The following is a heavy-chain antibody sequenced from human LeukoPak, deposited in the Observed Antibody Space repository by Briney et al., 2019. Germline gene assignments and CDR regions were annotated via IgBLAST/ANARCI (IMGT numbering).Heavy chain of an antibody. J-gene: IGHJ4*02. V-gene: IGHV4-34*01. CDR3: ARRMWGAYYFDY. CDR2: INHSGST. Sequence: PSETLSLTCAVYGGSFSGYYWSWIRQPPGKGLEWIGEINHSGSTNYNPSLKSRVTISVDTSKNQLSLKLSSVTAADTAVYYCARRMWGAYYFDYWGQGTLVTVSS. CDR1: GGSFSGYY. D-gene: IGHD3-16*01.